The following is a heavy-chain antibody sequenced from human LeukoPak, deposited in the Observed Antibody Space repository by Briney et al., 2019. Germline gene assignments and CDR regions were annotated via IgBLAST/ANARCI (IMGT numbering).Heavy chain of an antibody. Sequence: PSETLSLTCTVSGGSISSYYWSWIRQPPGKGLEWIGYIYYSGSTNYNPSLKSGVTISVDTSKNQFSLKLSSVTAADTAVYYCARDRLPLAFDIWGQGTMVTVSS. J-gene: IGHJ3*02. CDR3: ARDRLPLAFDI. CDR1: GGSISSYY. V-gene: IGHV4-59*01. CDR2: IYYSGST.